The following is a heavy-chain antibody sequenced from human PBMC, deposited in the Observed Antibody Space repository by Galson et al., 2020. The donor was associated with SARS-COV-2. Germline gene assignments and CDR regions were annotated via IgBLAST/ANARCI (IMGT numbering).Heavy chain of an antibody. Sequence: GGSLRLSCAASGFTSSSYSMNWVRQAPGKGLEWVSSISSSGSYIYYADSVEGRFTISRDNAKNSLYLQMNSLRAEDTAVYYCARDDTDGNFGDYWGQGTLVTVSS. D-gene: IGHD3-3*01. V-gene: IGHV3-21*01. CDR3: ARDDTDGNFGDY. J-gene: IGHJ4*02. CDR2: ISSSGSYI. CDR1: GFTSSSYS.